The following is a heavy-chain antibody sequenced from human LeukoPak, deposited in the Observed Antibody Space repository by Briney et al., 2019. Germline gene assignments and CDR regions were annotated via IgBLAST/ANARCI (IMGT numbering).Heavy chain of an antibody. J-gene: IGHJ3*02. CDR1: GGSISSSSYY. CDR3: ARHRMYYYDSSGRGVADAFDI. D-gene: IGHD3-22*01. Sequence: SETLSLTCTVSGGSISSSSYYWGWIRQPPGKGLEWIGSIYYSGSTYYNPSLKSRVTISVDTSKNQFSLKLSSVTAADTAVYYCARHRMYYYDSSGRGVADAFDIWGQGTMVTVPS. CDR2: IYYSGST. V-gene: IGHV4-39*01.